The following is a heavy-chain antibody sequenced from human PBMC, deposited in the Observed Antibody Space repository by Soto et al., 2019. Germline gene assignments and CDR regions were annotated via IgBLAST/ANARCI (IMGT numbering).Heavy chain of an antibody. CDR1: GYTFTSYG. CDR3: AKNGQPPYYYYGLDV. Sequence: ASVKVSCTASGYTFTSYGISWVRQAPGQGLEWMGWISAYNGNTNYAQKFQGRVSMTIDTSTTTAYMELRSLTSDDTAVYYCAKNGQPPYYYYGLDVWGQGTKVTVSS. V-gene: IGHV1-18*01. CDR2: ISAYNGNT. D-gene: IGHD2-8*01. J-gene: IGHJ6*02.